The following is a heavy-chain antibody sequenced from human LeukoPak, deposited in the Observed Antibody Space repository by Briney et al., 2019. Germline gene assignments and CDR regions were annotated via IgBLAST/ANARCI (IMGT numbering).Heavy chain of an antibody. CDR2: IKQGGGEK. V-gene: IGHV3-7*01. D-gene: IGHD1-26*01. CDR1: GFTFSSYW. Sequence: PGGSLRLSCAASGFTFSSYWMGWVPQAPGKGLEWVANIKQGGGEKYYVDPVKGRFTISRDNAKNSLDLQMNSLRAEGTALYYCARIRWAGGTWAFDYWGQGTLVTVSS. J-gene: IGHJ4*02. CDR3: ARIRWAGGTWAFDY.